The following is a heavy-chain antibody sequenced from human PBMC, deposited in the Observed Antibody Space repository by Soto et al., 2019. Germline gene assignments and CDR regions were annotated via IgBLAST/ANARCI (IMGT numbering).Heavy chain of an antibody. CDR3: ARLDDTYGDLGY. CDR2: IYYSGST. D-gene: IGHD4-17*01. CDR1: GGSISSSSYY. J-gene: IGHJ4*02. Sequence: LSLTCPVSGGSISSSSYYWGWIRQPPGKGLEWIGSIYYSGSTYYNPSLKSRVTISVDTSKNQFSLKLSSVTAADTAVYYCARLDDTYGDLGYWGQGTLVTVSS. V-gene: IGHV4-39*01.